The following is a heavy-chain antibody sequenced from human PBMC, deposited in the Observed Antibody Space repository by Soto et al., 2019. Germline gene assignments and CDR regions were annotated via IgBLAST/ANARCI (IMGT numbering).Heavy chain of an antibody. CDR2: ISYDGSNK. V-gene: IGHV3-30-3*01. CDR3: ARDRVRFGYDGMDV. J-gene: IGHJ6*02. CDR1: GFTFSSYA. Sequence: GGSLRLSCAASGFTFSSYAMHWVRQAPGKGLEWVAVISYDGSNKYYADSVKGRFTISRDNSKNTLYLQMNSLRAEDTAVYYCARDRVRFGYDGMDVWGQGTTVTVSS. D-gene: IGHD3-3*01.